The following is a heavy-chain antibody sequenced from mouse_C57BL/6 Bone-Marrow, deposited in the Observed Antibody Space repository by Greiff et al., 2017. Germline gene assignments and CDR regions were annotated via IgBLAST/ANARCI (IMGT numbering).Heavy chain of an antibody. Sequence: VQLKQSGAELVRPGASVKLSCTASGFNITDDYMHWVKQRPEQGLAWIGWIDPVNGDTDYASKFQGKDTITADTSSNTAYLQLSSLTSEDTAVYYGTTCITTVVADDWGQGTTLTVSA. J-gene: IGHJ2*01. CDR1: GFNITDDY. CDR2: IDPVNGDT. CDR3: TTCITTVVADD. D-gene: IGHD1-1*01. V-gene: IGHV14-4*01.